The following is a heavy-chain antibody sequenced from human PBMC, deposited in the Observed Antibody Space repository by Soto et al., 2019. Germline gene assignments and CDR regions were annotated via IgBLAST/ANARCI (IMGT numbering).Heavy chain of an antibody. Sequence: EASVKVSCKASGYTFTSYGISWVRQAPGQGLEWMGWISAYNGNTNYAQKVQGRVTMTTDSSTSTAYMELRSLRSDDTAVYYCARTYDFWSGYYLNWFDPWGQGTLVTVSS. D-gene: IGHD3-3*01. V-gene: IGHV1-18*01. CDR2: ISAYNGNT. J-gene: IGHJ5*02. CDR3: ARTYDFWSGYYLNWFDP. CDR1: GYTFTSYG.